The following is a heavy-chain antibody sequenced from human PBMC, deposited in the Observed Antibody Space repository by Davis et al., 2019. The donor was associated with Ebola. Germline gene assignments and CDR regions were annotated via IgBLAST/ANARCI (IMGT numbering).Heavy chain of an antibody. V-gene: IGHV4-34*01. J-gene: IGHJ6*02. CDR2: INHSGST. CDR3: ARVRMVVPYYYGMDV. D-gene: IGHD2-15*01. Sequence: SETLSLTCAVYGGSFSGYYWSWIRQPPGKGLEWIGEINHSGSTNYNPSLKSRVTTSVDTSKNQFSLKLSSVTAADTAVYYCARVRMVVPYYYGMDVWGQGTTVTVSS. CDR1: GGSFSGYY.